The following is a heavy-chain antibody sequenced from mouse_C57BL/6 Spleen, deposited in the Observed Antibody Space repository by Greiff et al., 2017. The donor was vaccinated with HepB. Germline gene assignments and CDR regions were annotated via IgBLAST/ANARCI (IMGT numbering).Heavy chain of an antibody. J-gene: IGHJ2*01. V-gene: IGHV7-3*01. CDR2: IRNKANGYTT. D-gene: IGHD2-5*01. Sequence: DVMLVESGGGLVQPGGSLSLSCAASGFTFTDYYMSWVRQPPGKALEWLGFIRNKANGYTTEYSASVKGRFTISRDNSQSILYLQRNALGAEDSDTLYGARCVSNLACFDYWGQGTTLTVSS. CDR1: GFTFTDYY. CDR3: ARCVSNLACFDY.